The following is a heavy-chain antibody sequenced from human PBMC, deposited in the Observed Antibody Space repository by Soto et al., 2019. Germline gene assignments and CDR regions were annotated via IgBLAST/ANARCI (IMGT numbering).Heavy chain of an antibody. CDR2: IHPGDSET. D-gene: IGHD2-15*01. CDR3: ARHRVAMLAATPSNFYYYPMHV. CDR1: GYSFTSRW. Sequence: GESLKISCKGSGYSFTSRWIGWVRQMPGKGLEWMGIIHPGDSETRYSPSFQGQVTISADKSISTAYLQWSSLKASDTAMYYCARHRVAMLAATPSNFYYYPMHVSGQATTVTVSS. V-gene: IGHV5-51*01. J-gene: IGHJ6*02.